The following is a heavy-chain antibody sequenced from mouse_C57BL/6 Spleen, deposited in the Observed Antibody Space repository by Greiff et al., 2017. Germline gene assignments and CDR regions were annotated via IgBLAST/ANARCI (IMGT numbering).Heavy chain of an antibody. D-gene: IGHD2-3*01. CDR3: ARSDDGYY. Sequence: QVHVKQPGAELVKPGASVKLSCKASGYTFTSYWMRWVKQRPGQGLEWIGEIDPSDSYTNYNQKFKGKATLTVDTSSSTAYMQLSSLTSEDSAVYYCARSDDGYYWGQGTTLTVSS. CDR2: IDPSDSYT. CDR1: GYTFTSYW. V-gene: IGHV1-50*01. J-gene: IGHJ2*01.